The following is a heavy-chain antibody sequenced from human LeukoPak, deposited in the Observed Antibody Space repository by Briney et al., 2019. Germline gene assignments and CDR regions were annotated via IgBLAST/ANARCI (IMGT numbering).Heavy chain of an antibody. D-gene: IGHD3-9*01. CDR2: VTSYNGDT. CDR1: GYTFNNYG. CDR3: AKDWHILSGRNCFDP. Sequence: ASVKVSYKASGYTFNNYGISWVRQAPGQGLEWMGWVTSYNGDTNYAQKFQGRVTMTTDTSTSTAYMELRSLTSDDTAMYYCAKDWHILSGRNCFDPWGQGTLVTVSS. V-gene: IGHV1-18*01. J-gene: IGHJ5*02.